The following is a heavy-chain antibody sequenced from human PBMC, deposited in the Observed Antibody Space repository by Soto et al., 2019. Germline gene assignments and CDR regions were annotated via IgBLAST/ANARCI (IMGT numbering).Heavy chain of an antibody. V-gene: IGHV3-73*01. D-gene: IGHD3-10*01. J-gene: IGHJ6*03. CDR2: IRSKANSYAT. CDR1: GFTFSGSA. CDR3: TRETDITMVRGVFYYYYYMDV. Sequence: GGSLRLSCAASGFTFSGSAMHWVRQASGKGLEWVGRIRSKANSYATAYAASVKGRFTISRDDSKNTAYLQMNSLKTEDTAVYYCTRETDITMVRGVFYYYYYMDVWGKGTTVTVSS.